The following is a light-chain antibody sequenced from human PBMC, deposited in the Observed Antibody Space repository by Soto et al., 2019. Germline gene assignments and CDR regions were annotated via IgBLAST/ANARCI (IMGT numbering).Light chain of an antibody. CDR1: QSFSNN. J-gene: IGKJ1*01. CDR3: QQYDNWPPWT. V-gene: IGKV3-15*01. Sequence: EIVMTQSPATLSVSPGERATLSCRASQSFSNNVAWYHQIPGQAPRLLAYRASSRATGIPARFSGSGSGTDFTLIITSLQSEDFAVYYCQQYDNWPPWTFGQGTKVEIK. CDR2: RAS.